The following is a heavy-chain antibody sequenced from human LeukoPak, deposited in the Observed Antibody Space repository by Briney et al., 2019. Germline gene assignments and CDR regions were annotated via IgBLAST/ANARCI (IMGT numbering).Heavy chain of an antibody. J-gene: IGHJ4*02. CDR1: EFTFSSYA. CDR2: ISYHGSNK. CDR3: AKNTHAYAEIFDY. V-gene: IGHV3-30*18. Sequence: QPGTSLRLSCAASEFTFSSYAMHWVRQAPGKGLECVAFISYHGSNKYYADSVKGRFTISRDNSKNTLFLQMNSLRAEDTAVYYCAKNTHAYAEIFDYWGQGTLVTVSS. D-gene: IGHD2-2*01.